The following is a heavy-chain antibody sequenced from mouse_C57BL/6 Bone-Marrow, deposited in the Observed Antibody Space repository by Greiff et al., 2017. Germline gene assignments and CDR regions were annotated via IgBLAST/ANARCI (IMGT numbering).Heavy chain of an antibody. D-gene: IGHD2-5*01. V-gene: IGHV1-81*01. J-gene: IGHJ4*01. CDR2: MYPRSGNT. CDR1: GYTFTSYG. CDR3: ARGGYSKTMDY. Sequence: QVQLQQSGAELARPGASVKLSCKASGYTFTSYGISWVKQRTGQGLEWIGEMYPRSGNTYYNEKFKGKATLTADKSSSTAYMELRSLTSEDSAVYLGARGGYSKTMDYWGQGTSVTVSS.